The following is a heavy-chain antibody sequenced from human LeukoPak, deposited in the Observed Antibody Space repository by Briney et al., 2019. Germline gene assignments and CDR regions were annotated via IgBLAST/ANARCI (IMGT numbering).Heavy chain of an antibody. CDR1: GFTLSEAC. CDR3: TQLSRAY. J-gene: IGHJ4*02. D-gene: IGHD1-1*01. CDR2: MKPKARGGTS. Sequence: GGSLTLSCAASGFTLSEACMSWVRQAPGKGLECVGRMKPKARGGTSDYADPMNDRFTVSRDDSTNTLYLQTNSLKTEDTGLYYCTQLSRAYWGQGTQVIVSP. V-gene: IGHV3-15*01.